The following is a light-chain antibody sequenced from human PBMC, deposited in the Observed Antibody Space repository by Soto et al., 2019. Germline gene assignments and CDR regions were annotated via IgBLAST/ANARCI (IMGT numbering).Light chain of an antibody. V-gene: IGKV1-9*01. J-gene: IGKJ3*01. CDR3: QQLFLYPPT. CDR1: QGLINY. Sequence: IQLTQSPSSLSASVGDRVTITCRASQGLINYLAWYQQKPGKAPKLLIYGASTVQSGVPSRFGGSGSGTDFPLAVSSLQPEDLATYYCQQLFLYPPTFGPGTKVDIK. CDR2: GAS.